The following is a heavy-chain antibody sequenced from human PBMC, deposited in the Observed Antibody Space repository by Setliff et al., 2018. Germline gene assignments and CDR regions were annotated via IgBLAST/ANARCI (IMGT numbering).Heavy chain of an antibody. CDR2: ISGSGDGITI. CDR3: ARDGVFYAMDV. Sequence: PGGSLRLSCVASGFTFSNYAMSWVRQAPGKGPEWVSTISGSGDGITIYYADSVRGRFTISRDNAKDSLYLQMNSLRAEDTALYYCARDGVFYAMDVWGRGTTVTVSS. CDR1: GFTFSNYA. V-gene: IGHV3-48*03. D-gene: IGHD3-10*01. J-gene: IGHJ6*02.